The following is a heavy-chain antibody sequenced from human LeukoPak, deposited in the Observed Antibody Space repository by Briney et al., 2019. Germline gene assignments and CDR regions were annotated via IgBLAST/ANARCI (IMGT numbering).Heavy chain of an antibody. J-gene: IGHJ5*02. CDR1: GGSISSYY. V-gene: IGHV4-59*12. CDR2: IYYSGST. CDR3: ARDLLLWFGELAGWFDP. Sequence: SETLSLTCTVSGGSISSYYWSWIRQPPGKGLEWIGYIYYSGSTNYNPSLKSRVTISVDTSKNQFSLKLSSVTAADTAVYYCARDLLLWFGELAGWFDPWGQGTLVTVSS. D-gene: IGHD3-10*01.